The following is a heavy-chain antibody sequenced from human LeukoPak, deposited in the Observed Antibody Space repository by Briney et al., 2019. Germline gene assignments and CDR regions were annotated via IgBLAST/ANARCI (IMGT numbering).Heavy chain of an antibody. D-gene: IGHD2-2*01. CDR3: AKSVVVVPGARGHYFDY. J-gene: IGHJ4*02. Sequence: GGSLRLSCAASGFTFSNYAMGWVRLAPGQGLEWVSVISGSASSTYYADSVKGRFTISRDNSKNTLYLQMNSLRAEDTAIYYCAKSVVVVPGARGHYFDYWGQGALVTVSS. V-gene: IGHV3-23*01. CDR2: ISGSASST. CDR1: GFTFSNYA.